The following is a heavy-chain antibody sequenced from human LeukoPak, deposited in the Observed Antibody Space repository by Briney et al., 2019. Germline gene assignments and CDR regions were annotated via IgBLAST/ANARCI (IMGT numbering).Heavy chain of an antibody. V-gene: IGHV3-33*08. D-gene: IGHD3-10*01. Sequence: GGSLRLSCAASGFTFSSYSMNWVRQAPGKGLEWVAVIWYDGSNKYYADSVKGRFTISRDNSKNTLYLQMNSLRAEDTAVYYCARDGRFGELLGFDYWGQGTLVTVSS. CDR2: IWYDGSNK. CDR1: GFTFSSYS. J-gene: IGHJ4*02. CDR3: ARDGRFGELLGFDY.